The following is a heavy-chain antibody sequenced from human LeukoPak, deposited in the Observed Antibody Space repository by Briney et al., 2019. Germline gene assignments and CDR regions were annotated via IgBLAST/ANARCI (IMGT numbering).Heavy chain of an antibody. J-gene: IGHJ3*02. Sequence: GGSLRLSCAASGFTFSSYSMNWVRQAPGKGLEWVSSISSSSSYIYYADSVKGRFTISRDNAKNSLYLQMNSLRAEDTAVYYRARALELEWLVPFDIWGQGTMVTVSS. V-gene: IGHV3-21*01. D-gene: IGHD6-19*01. CDR3: ARALELEWLVPFDI. CDR2: ISSSSSYI. CDR1: GFTFSSYS.